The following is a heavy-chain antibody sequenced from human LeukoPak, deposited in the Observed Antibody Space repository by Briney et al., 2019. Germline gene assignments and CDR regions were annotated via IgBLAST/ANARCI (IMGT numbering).Heavy chain of an antibody. D-gene: IGHD6-19*01. V-gene: IGHV1-24*01. CDR2: FDPEDGET. CDR1: GYTLTELS. Sequence: ASVKVSCKVSGYTLTELSMHWVRQAPGKGLEWMGGFDPEDGETIYAQKFQGRVTMTEDTSTDTAYMELSSLRSEDTAVYYCATRVTVAGTPGSFDIWGQGTMVTVSS. J-gene: IGHJ3*02. CDR3: ATRVTVAGTPGSFDI.